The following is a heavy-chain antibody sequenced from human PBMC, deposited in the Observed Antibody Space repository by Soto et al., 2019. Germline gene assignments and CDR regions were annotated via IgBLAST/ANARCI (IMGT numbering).Heavy chain of an antibody. D-gene: IGHD3-10*01. V-gene: IGHV4-31*03. J-gene: IGHJ4*02. Sequence: PSETLSLTCTVSGGSISSGGYYWSWIRQHPGKGLEWIGYIYYSGSTYYNPSLKSRVTISVDTSKNQFSLKLSSVTAADTAVYYCAREDYYGSGSYLDYWGQGTLVTVSS. CDR1: GGSISSGGYY. CDR3: AREDYYGSGSYLDY. CDR2: IYYSGST.